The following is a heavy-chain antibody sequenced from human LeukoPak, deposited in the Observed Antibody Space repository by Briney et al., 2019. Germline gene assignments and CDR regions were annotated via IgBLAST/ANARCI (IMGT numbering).Heavy chain of an antibody. CDR2: IYYSGST. D-gene: IGHD1-14*01. CDR1: GGSISIYY. CDR3: ARVDLEPTKRWFDP. V-gene: IGHV4-59*01. J-gene: IGHJ5*02. Sequence: SETLSLTCTVSGGSISIYYWNWIRQAPGKGLEWIGYIYYSGSTDYNPSLRSRVSMSIDTSTNHFSLSLTSVTAADTAVYYCARVDLEPTKRWFDPWGQGALVTVSS.